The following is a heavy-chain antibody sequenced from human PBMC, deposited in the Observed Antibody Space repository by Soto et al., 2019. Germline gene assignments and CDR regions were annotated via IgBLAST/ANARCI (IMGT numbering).Heavy chain of an antibody. CDR3: ARDLITMVRGVPYNWFDP. D-gene: IGHD3-10*01. V-gene: IGHV3-64*01. CDR1: GFTFSSHA. CDR2: ISSNGGST. Sequence: GGSLRLSCAASGFTFSSHAMHWVRQAPGKGLEYVSAISSNGGSTYYANSVKGRFTISRDNSKNTLYLQMGSLRAEDMAVYYCARDLITMVRGVPYNWFDPWGQGTLVTVSS. J-gene: IGHJ5*02.